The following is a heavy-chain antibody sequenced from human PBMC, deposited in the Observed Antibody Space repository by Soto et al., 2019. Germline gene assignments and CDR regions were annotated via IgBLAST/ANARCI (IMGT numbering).Heavy chain of an antibody. CDR1: GGSISSGDYY. V-gene: IGHV4-30-4*01. CDR3: ARVTTFYYYGMDV. Sequence: SETLSLTCTVSGGSISSGDYYWSWIRQPPGKGLEWIGYIYYSGSTYYNPSLKSRVTISVDTSKNQFSLKLSSVTAADTAVYYCARVTTFYYYGMDVWGQGTTVTVSS. D-gene: IGHD4-4*01. CDR2: IYYSGST. J-gene: IGHJ6*02.